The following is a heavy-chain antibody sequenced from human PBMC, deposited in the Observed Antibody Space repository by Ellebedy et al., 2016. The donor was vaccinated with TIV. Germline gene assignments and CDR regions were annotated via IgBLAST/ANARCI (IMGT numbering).Heavy chain of an antibody. J-gene: IGHJ4*02. CDR1: GFTFSSDS. V-gene: IGHV3-21*01. D-gene: IGHD1-26*01. Sequence: PGGSLRLSCAASGFTFSSDSMTRVRQAPGKGLEWVASISSSSSYIYYADSVKGRFTISRDNAKNSLYLQMNSLRGEDTAVYHCARAHWSGSYYVDYWGQGTLVTVSS. CDR2: ISSSSSYI. CDR3: ARAHWSGSYYVDY.